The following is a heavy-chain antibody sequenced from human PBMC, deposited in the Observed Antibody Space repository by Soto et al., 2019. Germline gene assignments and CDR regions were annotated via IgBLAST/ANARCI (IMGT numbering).Heavy chain of an antibody. CDR2: ISYDGINK. CDR3: LQERGPSGGGRERGDY. D-gene: IGHD2-15*01. CDR1: GFIFSRCG. V-gene: IGHV3-30*18. J-gene: IGHJ4*02. Sequence: QVQLVESGGGVVQPGRSLRLSCAASGFIFSRCGMHWVRQAPGKGLEWVAVISYDGINKYYGDSVKGRFAISRDNSKNSLYLQMNSLSADDTAVYYCLQERGPSGGGRERGDYWGQGTRVAVSS.